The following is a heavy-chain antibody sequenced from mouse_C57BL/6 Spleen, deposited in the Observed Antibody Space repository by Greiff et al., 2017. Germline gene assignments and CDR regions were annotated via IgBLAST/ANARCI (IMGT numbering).Heavy chain of an antibody. CDR3: ARDRAGTGMFDY. J-gene: IGHJ2*01. D-gene: IGHD3-3*01. V-gene: IGHV3-6*01. CDR1: GYSITSGYY. CDR2: ISYDGSN. Sequence: ESGPGLVKPSQSLSLTCSVTGYSITSGYYWNWIRQFPGNKLEWMGYISYDGSNNYNPSLKNRISITRDTSKNQFFLKLNSVTTEDTATYYCARDRAGTGMFDYWGQGTTLTVSS.